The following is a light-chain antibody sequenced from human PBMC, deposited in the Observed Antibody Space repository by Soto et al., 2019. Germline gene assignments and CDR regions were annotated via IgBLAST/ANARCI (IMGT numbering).Light chain of an antibody. CDR1: QSISPY. CDR2: TAS. V-gene: IGKV1-39*01. CDR3: QQSYRSPPT. J-gene: IGKJ4*01. Sequence: DIQLTQSPLSLSASVGDRINITCRASQSISPYLNWYQQKPGEAPQLLMYTASTLQSGVPPRFSGSGSGTDFTLTLTSLQPEDLATYYCQQSYRSPPTFGGGTKVEI.